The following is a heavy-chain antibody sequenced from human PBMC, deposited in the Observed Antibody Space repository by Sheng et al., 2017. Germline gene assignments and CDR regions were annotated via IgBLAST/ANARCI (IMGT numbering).Heavy chain of an antibody. D-gene: IGHD6-6*01. CDR3: ARGGRGYRIAARRMIFDY. CDR1: GGSFSGYY. CDR2: INHSGST. J-gene: IGHJ4*02. Sequence: QVQLQQWGAGLLKPSETLSLTCAVHGGSFSGYYWSWIRQPPGKGLEWIGEINHSGSTNYNPSLKSRVTISVDTSKNQFSLKLSSVTAADTAVYYCARGGRGYRIAARRMIFDYWGQGTLVTVSS. V-gene: IGHV4-34*01.